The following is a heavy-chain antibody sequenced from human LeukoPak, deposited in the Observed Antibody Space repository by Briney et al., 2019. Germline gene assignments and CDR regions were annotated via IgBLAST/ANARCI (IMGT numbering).Heavy chain of an antibody. J-gene: IGHJ6*04. CDR2: ISGSGGSI. CDR3: AELGITMIGGV. CDR1: GFTFSSYA. V-gene: IGHV3-23*01. Sequence: GGSLRLSCAASGFTFSSYAMSWVRQAPGKGLEWVSAISGSGGSIYYADAVKGRFTISRDNSKNPRYLQMNSLRAEDTAVYYCAELGITMIGGVWGKGTTVTISS. D-gene: IGHD3-10*02.